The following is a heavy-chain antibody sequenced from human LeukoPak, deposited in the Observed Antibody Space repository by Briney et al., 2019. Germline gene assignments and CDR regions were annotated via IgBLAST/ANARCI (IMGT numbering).Heavy chain of an antibody. Sequence: GGSLRLSCAASGFTFSFYAMTWVRQAPGKGLEWVSAISGSGGSTYYADSVKGRFTISRDNSKNTLYLQMNSLRAEDTAVYYCAKEVPLWFGSRGGWFDPGGQGTLVTVSA. CDR1: GFTFSFYA. V-gene: IGHV3-23*01. D-gene: IGHD3-10*01. CDR3: AKEVPLWFGSRGGWFDP. J-gene: IGHJ5*02. CDR2: ISGSGGST.